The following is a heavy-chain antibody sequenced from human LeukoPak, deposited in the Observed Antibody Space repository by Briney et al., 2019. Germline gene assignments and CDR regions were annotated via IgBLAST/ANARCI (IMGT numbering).Heavy chain of an antibody. J-gene: IGHJ4*02. CDR1: GFTFSSYA. D-gene: IGHD2-15*01. Sequence: PGGSLRLSCAASGFTFSSYAMHWVRQAPGKGLEWVAVVSYDGIYTSYIPSVKGRFIISRDNSKNTLYLQAISLRPEDTAVYYCARGFCNGGSCFAYFDSWGRGTLVTVSS. CDR2: VSYDGIYT. CDR3: ARGFCNGGSCFAYFDS. V-gene: IGHV3-30-3*01.